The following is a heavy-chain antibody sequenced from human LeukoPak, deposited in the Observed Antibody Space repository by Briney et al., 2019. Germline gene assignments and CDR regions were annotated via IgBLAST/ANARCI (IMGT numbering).Heavy chain of an antibody. CDR1: GSTFSSYE. CDR3: AELGITMIGGV. CDR2: ISSSGSTI. Sequence: GGSLRLSCAASGSTFSSYEMNWVRQAPGKGLEGVSYISSSGSTIYYADSVKGRFTISRDNAKNSLYLQMNSLRAEDTAVYYCAELGITMIGGVWGKGTTVTISS. J-gene: IGHJ6*04. D-gene: IGHD3-10*02. V-gene: IGHV3-48*03.